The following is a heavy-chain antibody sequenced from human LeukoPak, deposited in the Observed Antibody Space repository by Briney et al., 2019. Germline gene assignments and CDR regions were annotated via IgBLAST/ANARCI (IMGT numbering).Heavy chain of an antibody. CDR2: ISSSSSYI. D-gene: IGHD4-17*01. Sequence: PGGSLRLSCAASGFTFSSYSMNWVRQAPGKGREWVSSISSSSSYIYYADSVKGRFTISRDNAKNSLYLQMNSLRAEDTAVYYCARDLDTVTTAFDIWGQGTMVTVSS. CDR3: ARDLDTVTTAFDI. CDR1: GFTFSSYS. V-gene: IGHV3-21*01. J-gene: IGHJ3*02.